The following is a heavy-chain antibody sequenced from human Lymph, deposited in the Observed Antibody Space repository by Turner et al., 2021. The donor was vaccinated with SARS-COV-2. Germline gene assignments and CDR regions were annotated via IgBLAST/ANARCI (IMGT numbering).Heavy chain of an antibody. Sequence: QVQRVECGGGVVHPGRCLRLSCAASGFTFSSYGMHWVRQAPGKGLGWVAFIWYDGSNYDYADSVKGRFTISKDNSKNTLYLQMSSLGVEDTAVYDCERGSAGGDVWGQGTTVTVSS. CDR3: ERGSAGGDV. J-gene: IGHJ6*02. D-gene: IGHD6-13*01. CDR1: GFTFSSYG. CDR2: IWYDGSNY. V-gene: IGHV3-33*01.